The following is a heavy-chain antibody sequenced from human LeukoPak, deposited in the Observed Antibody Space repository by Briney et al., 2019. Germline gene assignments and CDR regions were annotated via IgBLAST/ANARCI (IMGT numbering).Heavy chain of an antibody. J-gene: IGHJ4*02. D-gene: IGHD2-2*01. V-gene: IGHV4-34*01. CDR1: GGAFSNYF. CDR3: ARGQYCSTTTCYSARRYFDF. Sequence: KPSETLSLTCAVSGGAFSNYFWTWIRQPPGKGLGWIAEINDSGSTNSNSSLRGRVAISLDTSKNQFSLRLTSVTAADTAVYYCARGQYCSTTTCYSARRYFDFWGQGTLVTVSS. CDR2: INDSGST.